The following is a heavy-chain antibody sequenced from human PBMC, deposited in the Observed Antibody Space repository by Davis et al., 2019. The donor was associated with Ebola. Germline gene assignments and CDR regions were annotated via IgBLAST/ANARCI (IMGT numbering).Heavy chain of an antibody. CDR1: GGSISGYY. CDR3: ARVGDFQGVY. J-gene: IGHJ4*02. V-gene: IGHV4-4*08. D-gene: IGHD2-8*01. Sequence: PGGSLRLSCTVSGGSISGYYWAWIRQPPGKGLEWVGYIYSSGDIHLSPSLKSRVSMFRDTSKNQFSVALTSVTAADTAVYYCARVGDFQGVYWGQGILVTVSS. CDR2: IYSSGDI.